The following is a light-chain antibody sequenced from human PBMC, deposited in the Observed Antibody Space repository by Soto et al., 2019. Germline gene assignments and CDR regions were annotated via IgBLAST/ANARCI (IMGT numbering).Light chain of an antibody. CDR1: QSISSW. J-gene: IGKJ1*01. CDR2: DAS. CDR3: QQYNSYSPST. V-gene: IGKV1-5*01. Sequence: DIQMTQSPSTVSAYVGDRVTITCRASQSISSWLAWYQQKPGKAPKLLIYDASSLESGVPSRFSGSGSGTEFTLTISSLQPDDFATYYCQQYNSYSPSTFGQGTKVDIK.